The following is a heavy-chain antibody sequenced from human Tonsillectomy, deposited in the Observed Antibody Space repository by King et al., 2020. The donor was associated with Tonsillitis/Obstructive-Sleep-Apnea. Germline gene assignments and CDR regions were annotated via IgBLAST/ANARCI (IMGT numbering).Heavy chain of an antibody. J-gene: IGHJ6*02. CDR1: GGSFSGYY. Sequence: VQLPQWGAGLLKPSETLSLTCAVYGGSFSGYYWSWIRQPPGKGLEWIGEINHSGSTNYNPSLKSRVTISVDTSKNQFSLKLSSVTAADTAVYYCARGRNFMTTVTRVYYGMDVWGQGTTVTVSS. D-gene: IGHD4-11*01. CDR2: INHSGST. V-gene: IGHV4-34*01. CDR3: ARGRNFMTTVTRVYYGMDV.